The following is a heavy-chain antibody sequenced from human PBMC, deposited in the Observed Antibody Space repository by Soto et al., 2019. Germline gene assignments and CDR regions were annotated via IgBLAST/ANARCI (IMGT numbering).Heavy chain of an antibody. V-gene: IGHV4-31*03. J-gene: IGHJ6*02. CDR2: IYHSGRA. Sequence: QVQLQESGPGLVKPSQTLSLTCTVSGDSISSGGYYWTWIRQHPGKGLEWIGYIYHSGRAYYNPSLRSRVTISVDKSENQFSLNLRSVTAADTAGHYCARDQEVNYADYGGSDYYYGMDVWGQGTTVTVSS. D-gene: IGHD4-17*01. CDR1: GDSISSGGYY. CDR3: ARDQEVNYADYGGSDYYYGMDV.